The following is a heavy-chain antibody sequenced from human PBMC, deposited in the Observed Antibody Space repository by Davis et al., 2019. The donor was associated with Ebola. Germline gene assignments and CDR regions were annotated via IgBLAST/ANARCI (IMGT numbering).Heavy chain of an antibody. J-gene: IGHJ5*02. Sequence: ASVKVSCKASGYTFTSYYMHWVRQAPGQGLEWMGIINPSGGSTSYAQKFQGRVTMTRNTSISTAYMELSSLRSEDTAVYYCATPPKYSSGWYWFDPWGQGTLVTVSS. CDR2: INPSGGST. CDR1: GYTFTSYY. V-gene: IGHV1-46*01. D-gene: IGHD6-19*01. CDR3: ATPPKYSSGWYWFDP.